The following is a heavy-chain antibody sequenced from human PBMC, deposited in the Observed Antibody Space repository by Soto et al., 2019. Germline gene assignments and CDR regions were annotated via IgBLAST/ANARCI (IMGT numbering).Heavy chain of an antibody. V-gene: IGHV1-69*01. D-gene: IGHD3-10*01. CDR2: VSPPFRTS. CDR3: ASVLYYGSGSYSPSGKDV. J-gene: IGHJ6*02. Sequence: QVQLVQSGAEVKKPGSSVKVSCKTSGVSFNNNGIGWVRQAPGHGLEWMGGVSPPFRTSNYARKFQGRISITADASTRTVNMELSSLTSEDTAQYYCASVLYYGSGSYSPSGKDVWGQGTTVTVSS. CDR1: GVSFNNNG.